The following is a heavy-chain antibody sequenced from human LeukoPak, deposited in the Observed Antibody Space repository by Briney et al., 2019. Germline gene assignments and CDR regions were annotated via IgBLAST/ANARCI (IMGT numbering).Heavy chain of an antibody. CDR3: ARDLVTVTKGFDI. J-gene: IGHJ3*02. Sequence: PSETLSLTCAVSGDSFSSHYWTWIRQPPGRGLEWIGYISYIRTTNYNPSLKSRVTISIDTSKNQFSLKLSSVTTADTAVYYCARDLVTVTKGFDIWGLGTMVSVSS. CDR1: GDSFSSHY. D-gene: IGHD4-17*01. V-gene: IGHV4-59*11. CDR2: ISYIRTT.